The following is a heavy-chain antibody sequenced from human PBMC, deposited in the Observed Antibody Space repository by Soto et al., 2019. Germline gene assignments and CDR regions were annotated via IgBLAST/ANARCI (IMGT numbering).Heavy chain of an antibody. V-gene: IGHV3-48*02. CDR1: GFTLSSYN. Sequence: PGGSLRLSCAAPGFTLSSYNMNWVRQAPGKGLEWVSYISGSSDTIYYADSVKGRFTISRDNAKNSLYLQMDSLRDEDTAVYYCARDHGGSTWFVGIYYYFGVDVWGPGTTVTVSS. CDR3: ARDHGGSTWFVGIYYYFGVDV. J-gene: IGHJ6*02. D-gene: IGHD6-13*01. CDR2: ISGSSDTI.